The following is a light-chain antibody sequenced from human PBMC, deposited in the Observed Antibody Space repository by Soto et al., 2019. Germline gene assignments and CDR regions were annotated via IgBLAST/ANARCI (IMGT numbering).Light chain of an antibody. CDR1: QSVLYSSNNKNY. Sequence: IVMTQSPESLAVSLGERATINCKSSQSVLYSSNNKNYLAWYQQKPGQPPKLLISWASTRESGVPDRFSGSGSATDFTPTISSLQAEDVAVYYCQQYYTSWWTFGQGTKLEIK. J-gene: IGKJ2*02. CDR3: QQYYTSWWT. V-gene: IGKV4-1*01. CDR2: WAS.